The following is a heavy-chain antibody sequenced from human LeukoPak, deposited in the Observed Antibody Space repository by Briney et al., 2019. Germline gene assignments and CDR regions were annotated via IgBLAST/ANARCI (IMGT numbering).Heavy chain of an antibody. CDR1: GYTFTSYG. V-gene: IGHV1-18*01. D-gene: IGHD3-22*01. Sequence: GASVKVSCKASGYTFTSYGISWVRQAPGQGLEWMGWISAYNGNTNYAQKLQGRVTMTTDTSTSTAYMELRSLRSDDTAVYCCARDGDKNYYDSSGSNWFDPWGQGTLVTVSS. CDR2: ISAYNGNT. CDR3: ARDGDKNYYDSSGSNWFDP. J-gene: IGHJ5*02.